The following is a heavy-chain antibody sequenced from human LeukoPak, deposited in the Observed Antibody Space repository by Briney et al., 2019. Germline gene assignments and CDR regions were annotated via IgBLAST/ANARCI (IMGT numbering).Heavy chain of an antibody. V-gene: IGHV3-53*01. CDR2: IYSGGST. CDR1: GFTVSSNY. D-gene: IGHD3-9*01. Sequence: PGGSLSLSCAASGFTVSSNYMSWVRQAPGKGLEWVSVIYSGGSTYYAHSVKGRFTISRDNSKNTLYLQMNSLSAEDTAVYYCARTLSRDSKYYDILTIDYWGQGTLVTVSS. J-gene: IGHJ4*02. CDR3: ARTLSRDSKYYDILTIDY.